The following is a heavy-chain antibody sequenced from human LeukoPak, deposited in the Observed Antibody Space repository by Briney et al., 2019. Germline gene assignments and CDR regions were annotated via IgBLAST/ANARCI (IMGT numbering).Heavy chain of an antibody. D-gene: IGHD2-2*01. V-gene: IGHV1-46*01. CDR1: GYTFTSYY. CDR3: ARDLFPAARFYYFDY. J-gene: IGHJ4*02. CDR2: INPSGGST. Sequence: ASVKVSCKASGYTFTSYYMHWVRQAPGQGLEWMGIINPSGGSTSYAQKFQGRVTMARDTSTSTVYMELSSLRSEDTAVYYCARDLFPAARFYYFDYWGQGTLVTVSS.